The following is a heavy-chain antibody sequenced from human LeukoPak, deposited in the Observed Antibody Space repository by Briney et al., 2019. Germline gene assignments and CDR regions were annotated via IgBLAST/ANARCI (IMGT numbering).Heavy chain of an antibody. Sequence: SKTLSLTCTVSGGSISSHYWSWIRQPPGKGLEWIGYIYYSGSTNYNPSLKSRVTISVDTSKNQFSLKLSSVTAADTAVYYCARDAVRRNGDYGWFDPWGQGTLVTVSS. V-gene: IGHV4-59*11. J-gene: IGHJ5*02. CDR2: IYYSGST. CDR1: GGSISSHY. D-gene: IGHD4-17*01. CDR3: ARDAVRRNGDYGWFDP.